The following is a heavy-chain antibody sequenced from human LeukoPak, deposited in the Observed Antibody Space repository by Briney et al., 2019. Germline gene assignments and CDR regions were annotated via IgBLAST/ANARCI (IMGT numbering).Heavy chain of an antibody. Sequence: SVKVSCKVSGYTLTELSMHWVRQAPGQGLEWMGRIIPIFGTANYAQKFQGRVTITTDESTSTAYMELSSLRSEDTAVYYCARADWFDPWGQGTLVTVSS. CDR2: IIPIFGTA. J-gene: IGHJ5*02. CDR3: ARADWFDP. CDR1: GYTLTELS. V-gene: IGHV1-69*05.